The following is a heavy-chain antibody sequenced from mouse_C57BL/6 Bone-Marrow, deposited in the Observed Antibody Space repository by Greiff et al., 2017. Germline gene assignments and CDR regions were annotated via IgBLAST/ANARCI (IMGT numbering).Heavy chain of an antibody. J-gene: IGHJ3*01. CDR2: INPSSGYT. Sequence: QVQLQQSGAELAKPGASVKLSCKASGYTFTSYWMHWVKQRTGQGLEWIGNINPSSGYTKYNQKFKDKATLTADKSSSTAYMQLSSLTYEDSAVYYCARFYDGYYGFAYWGQGTLVTVSA. CDR3: ARFYDGYYGFAY. D-gene: IGHD2-3*01. V-gene: IGHV1-7*01. CDR1: GYTFTSYW.